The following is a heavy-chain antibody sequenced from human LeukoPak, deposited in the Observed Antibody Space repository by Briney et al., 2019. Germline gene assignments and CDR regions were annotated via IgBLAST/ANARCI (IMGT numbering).Heavy chain of an antibody. V-gene: IGHV4-34*01. Sequence: SETLSLTCAVYGGSFSGYYWSWIRQPPGKGLEWIGEINHSGSTNYNPSLKSRVTISVDTSKNQFSLKLSSVTAADTAVYYCASGYSSYYYYYYGMDVWGQGTTVTVSS. CDR2: INHSGST. CDR1: GGSFSGYY. D-gene: IGHD6-19*01. CDR3: ASGYSSYYYYYYGMDV. J-gene: IGHJ6*02.